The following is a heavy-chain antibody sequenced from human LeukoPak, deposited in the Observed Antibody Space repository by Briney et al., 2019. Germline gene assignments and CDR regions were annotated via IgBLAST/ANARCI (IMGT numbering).Heavy chain of an antibody. V-gene: IGHV3-23*01. D-gene: IGHD3-22*01. CDR1: GFTFSSYA. CDR3: AKDRRYDSSGLGDY. Sequence: GGSLRLSCAASGFTFSSYAMGWVRQAPGKGLEWVSAISGSGGSTYYADSVKGRFAISRDNSKNTLYLQMDSLRAEDTAVYYCAKDRRYDSSGLGDYWGQGTLVTVSS. J-gene: IGHJ4*02. CDR2: ISGSGGST.